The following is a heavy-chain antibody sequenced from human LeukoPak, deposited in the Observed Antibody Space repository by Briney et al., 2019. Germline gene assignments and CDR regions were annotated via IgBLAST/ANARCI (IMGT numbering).Heavy chain of an antibody. CDR3: ARSLQEDYYDSSGFDAFDI. J-gene: IGHJ3*02. V-gene: IGHV4-34*01. CDR2: INHSGST. CDR1: GGSFSGYY. D-gene: IGHD3-22*01. Sequence: SETLSPTCAVYGGSFSGYYWSWIRQPPGKGLEWIGEINHSGSTNYNPSLKSRVTISVDTSKNQFSLKLSSVTAADTAVYYCARSLQEDYYDSSGFDAFDIWGQGTVVTVSS.